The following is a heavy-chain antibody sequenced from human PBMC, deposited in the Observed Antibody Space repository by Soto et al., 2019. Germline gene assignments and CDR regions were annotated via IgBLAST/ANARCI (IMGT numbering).Heavy chain of an antibody. CDR1: GYTFTRYS. J-gene: IGHJ6*02. CDR3: ASAGGFGVVYYYYYGMDV. V-gene: IGHV1-3*01. Sequence: ASVKVSCKASGYTFTRYSMHWVRQAPGQRLEWMGWINAGNGNTKYSQKFQGRVTITRDTSASTAYMELSSLRSEDTAVYYCASAGGFGVVYYYYYGMDVWGQGTTVTVSS. D-gene: IGHD3-3*01. CDR2: INAGNGNT.